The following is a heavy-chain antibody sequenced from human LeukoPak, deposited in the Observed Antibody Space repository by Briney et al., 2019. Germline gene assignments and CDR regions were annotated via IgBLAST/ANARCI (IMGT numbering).Heavy chain of an antibody. Sequence: GWSLRLSCAASGFTFTSYGMHWVRQAPGKGLEWVAFIRFDGSNEYCADSVKGRFTISRDNSKNTLYLQMNSLRAEDTAVYYCAKDPQLVTSYYYYMDVWGEGTPVTVSS. CDR3: AKDPQLVTSYYYYMDV. CDR1: GFTFTSYG. V-gene: IGHV3-30*02. J-gene: IGHJ6*03. D-gene: IGHD1-1*01. CDR2: IRFDGSNE.